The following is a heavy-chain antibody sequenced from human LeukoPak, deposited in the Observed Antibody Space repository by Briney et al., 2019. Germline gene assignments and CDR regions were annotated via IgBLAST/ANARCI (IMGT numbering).Heavy chain of an antibody. CDR3: ARVGKSDRHY. Sequence: GGSLRLSCAASGFTFSSYSMNWVRQAPGKGLEWVSSISSSSSYIYYADSVKGRFTISRDNAKNSLYLQMNSLRAEDTAGYYCARVGKSDRHYWGQGTLVTVSS. V-gene: IGHV3-21*01. J-gene: IGHJ4*02. D-gene: IGHD1-26*01. CDR1: GFTFSSYS. CDR2: ISSSSSYI.